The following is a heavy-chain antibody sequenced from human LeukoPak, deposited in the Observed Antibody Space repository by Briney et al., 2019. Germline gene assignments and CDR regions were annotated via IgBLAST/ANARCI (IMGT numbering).Heavy chain of an antibody. CDR3: VKDMGFDLLKDAFHI. CDR1: GFNLEDFA. Sequence: PGGSLGLSCVGSGFNLEDFAMHWVRQVPGKGLEWVSSISWDSGSQAYTDSVKGRFTISRDNDKNSLYLQMDSLRPEDTAFYYCVKDMGFDLLKDAFHIWGQGTLVTVSS. CDR2: ISWDSGSQ. D-gene: IGHD3-9*01. V-gene: IGHV3-9*01. J-gene: IGHJ3*02.